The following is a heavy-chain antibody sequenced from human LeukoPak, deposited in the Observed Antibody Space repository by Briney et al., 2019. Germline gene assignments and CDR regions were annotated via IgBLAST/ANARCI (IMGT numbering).Heavy chain of an antibody. CDR2: IYYSGST. Sequence: SETLSLTCTVSGGSISSYYWSWIRQPPGKGLEWIGYIYYSGSTNYNPSLKSRVTISVDTSKNQFSLKLSSVTAADTAVYYCARERYGSGSYDAFDIWGQGTMVTVSS. CDR1: GGSISSYY. CDR3: ARERYGSGSYDAFDI. V-gene: IGHV4-59*01. J-gene: IGHJ3*02. D-gene: IGHD3-10*01.